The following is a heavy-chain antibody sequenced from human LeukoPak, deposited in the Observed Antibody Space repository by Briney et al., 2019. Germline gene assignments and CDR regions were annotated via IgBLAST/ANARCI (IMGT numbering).Heavy chain of an antibody. D-gene: IGHD2-21*02. V-gene: IGHV3-30*03. CDR1: GFTFSSYG. J-gene: IGHJ4*02. CDR2: ISYDGSNK. Sequence: GRSLRLSCAASGFTFSSYGMHWVRQAPGKGLEWVAVISYDGSNKYYADSVKGRFTISRDNSKNTLYLQMNSLRAEDTAVYYCARDTRGDYYFDYWGQGTLVTVSS. CDR3: ARDTRGDYYFDY.